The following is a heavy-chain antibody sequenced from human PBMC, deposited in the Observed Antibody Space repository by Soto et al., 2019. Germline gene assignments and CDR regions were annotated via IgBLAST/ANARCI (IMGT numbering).Heavy chain of an antibody. CDR3: VRGRGGD. Sequence: QAQLVESGGGLVQPGGSLRLSCAASGFTFSAYNRSGIRQAPGKGLEWISYISNSGTYTNYADSVKGRFTISRDNAKNSLYLRMNGLRAEDTAVYYCVRGRGGDWGQGTLVTVSS. D-gene: IGHD3-10*01. J-gene: IGHJ4*02. CDR1: GFTFSAYN. V-gene: IGHV3-11*06. CDR2: ISNSGTYT.